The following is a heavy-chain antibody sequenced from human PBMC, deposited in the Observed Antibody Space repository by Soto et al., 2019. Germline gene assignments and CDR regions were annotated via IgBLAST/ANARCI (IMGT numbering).Heavy chain of an antibody. CDR2: INGRGNYK. CDR3: AREDGVVGATSAFDY. V-gene: IGHV3-21*01. D-gene: IGHD1-26*01. J-gene: IGHJ4*02. Sequence: LRLSCVASGFTLTTYTMNWVRHAPGMGLEWVASINGRGNYKYYTDSVEGRFTISRDNAENSLYLHMNSLGAEDTAVYYCAREDGVVGATSAFDYWGQGTLVTVSS. CDR1: GFTLTTYT.